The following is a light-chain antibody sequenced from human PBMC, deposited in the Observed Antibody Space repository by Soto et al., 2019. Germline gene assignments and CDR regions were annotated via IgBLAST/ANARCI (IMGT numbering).Light chain of an antibody. J-gene: IGLJ1*01. V-gene: IGLV1-40*01. Sequence: QSVLTQPPSVSGAPGQRVTISCTGSSSNIGAHYDVHWYQHLPGTAPKVLIYGSTNRPSGVPDRFSGSKSGTSASLAITGLQAEDEAAYYFQSYDRSLSGYVFGTGTKLTVL. CDR2: GST. CDR1: SSNIGAHYD. CDR3: QSYDRSLSGYV.